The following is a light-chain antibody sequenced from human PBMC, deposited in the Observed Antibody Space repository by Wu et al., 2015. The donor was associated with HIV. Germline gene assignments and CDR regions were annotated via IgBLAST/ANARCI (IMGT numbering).Light chain of an antibody. Sequence: LSSQGRVRVFGELLTAGTRPETYGQAPRLLIHDASNRADCIPARFSGDGSETDFTLTISSLEPEDFALYYCQQRSTWPLTFGQGTRLEIK. CDR1: RVFGEL. J-gene: IGKJ5*01. CDR2: DAS. V-gene: IGKV3-11*01. CDR3: QQRSTWPLT.